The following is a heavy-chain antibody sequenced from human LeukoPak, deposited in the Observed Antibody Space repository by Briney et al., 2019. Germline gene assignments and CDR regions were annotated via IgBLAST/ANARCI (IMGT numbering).Heavy chain of an antibody. CDR3: ARRFGLGGNYYYYMDV. J-gene: IGHJ6*03. V-gene: IGHV3-23*01. D-gene: IGHD3-10*01. Sequence: GGSLRLSCAASGFTFSSYAMSWVRQAPGKGLEWVSAISGSGGSTYYADSVKGRFAISRDNSENTLYLQMNSLRAEDTAVYYCARRFGLGGNYYYYMDVWGKGTTVTVSS. CDR1: GFTFSSYA. CDR2: ISGSGGST.